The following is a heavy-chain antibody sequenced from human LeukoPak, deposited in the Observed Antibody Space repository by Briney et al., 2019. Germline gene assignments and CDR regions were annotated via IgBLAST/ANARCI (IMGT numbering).Heavy chain of an antibody. CDR3: ARSPLYCSSTSCYSYFDY. J-gene: IGHJ4*02. D-gene: IGHD2-2*02. V-gene: IGHV1-69*01. CDR1: GGTFSSYA. Sequence: ASVKVSCKASGGTFSSYAISWVRQAPGQGLEWMGGIIPIFGTANYAQKFQGRVTITADESTSTAYMELSSLRSEDTAVYYCARSPLYCSSTSCYSYFDYWGQGTLVTVSS. CDR2: IIPIFGTA.